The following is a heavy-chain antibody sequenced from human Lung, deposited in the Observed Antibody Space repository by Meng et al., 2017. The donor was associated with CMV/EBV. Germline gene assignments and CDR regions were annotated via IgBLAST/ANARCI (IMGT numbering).Heavy chain of an antibody. J-gene: IGHJ6*02. CDR1: GESFSGYS. CDR2: INHSGST. D-gene: IGHD4-23*01. Sequence: SETLSLTCAVYGESFSGYSWTWIRQPPGKGLEWIGEINHSGSTNYNPSLKSRVTVSVDTSKKQFSLKLSSVTAADTDLYYCARGPHKNRYGGNAPRGYYYGMDVWGQGTTVTVSS. V-gene: IGHV4-34*01. CDR3: ARGPHKNRYGGNAPRGYYYGMDV.